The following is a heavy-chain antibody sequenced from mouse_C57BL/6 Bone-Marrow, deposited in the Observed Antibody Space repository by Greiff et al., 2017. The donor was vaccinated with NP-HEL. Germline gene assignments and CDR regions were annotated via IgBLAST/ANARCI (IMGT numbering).Heavy chain of an antibody. Sequence: EVQRVESGGGLVQSGRSLRLSCATSGFTFSDFYMEWVRQAPGKGLEWIAASRNKANDYTTEYSASVKGRFIVSRDTSQSILYLQMNALRAEDTAIYYCARDYWDVGAMDYWGQGTSVTVSS. J-gene: IGHJ4*01. CDR3: ARDYWDVGAMDY. CDR2: SRNKANDYTT. CDR1: GFTFSDFY. D-gene: IGHD4-1*01. V-gene: IGHV7-1*01.